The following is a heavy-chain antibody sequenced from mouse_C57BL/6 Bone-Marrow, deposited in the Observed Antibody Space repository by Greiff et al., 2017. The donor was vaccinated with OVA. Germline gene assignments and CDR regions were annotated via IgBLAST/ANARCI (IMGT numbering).Heavy chain of an antibody. D-gene: IGHD1-1*01. V-gene: IGHV1-26*01. J-gene: IGHJ4*01. Sequence: VQLQQSGPELVKPGASVKISCKASGYTFTDYYMNWVKQSHGKSLEWIGDINPNNGGTSYNQKFKGKATLTVDKSSSTAYMELRSLTSEDSAVDYCASLLRRRYYYAMDYWGQGTSVTVSS. CDR2: INPNNGGT. CDR3: ASLLRRRYYYAMDY. CDR1: GYTFTDYY.